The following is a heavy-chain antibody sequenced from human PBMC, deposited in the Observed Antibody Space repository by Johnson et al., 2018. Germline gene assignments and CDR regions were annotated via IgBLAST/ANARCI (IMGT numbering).Heavy chain of an antibody. CDR1: GFTFSTYA. D-gene: IGHD4/OR15-4a*01. J-gene: IGHJ3*02. V-gene: IGHV3-30-3*01. Sequence: QVQLVQAGGGVVQPGRSLSLSCAASGFTFSTYAMHWVRQAPGKGLEWVALISYDGNSQYYTDSVKGPFTISRDNSMKTWYLQMNWLRAEAPAVYYCAGASGHDDFDIGGQGTRGTVSS. CDR3: AGASGHDDFDI. CDR2: ISYDGNSQ.